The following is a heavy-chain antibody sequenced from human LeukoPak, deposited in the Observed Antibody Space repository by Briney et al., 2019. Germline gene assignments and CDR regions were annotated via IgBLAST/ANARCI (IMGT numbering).Heavy chain of an antibody. D-gene: IGHD4-17*01. CDR2: IWYDGSNK. J-gene: IGHJ6*02. CDR3: ARGGRTTWHGMDV. Sequence: PGGSLRLSCTASGLSFSRYGMHWVRQAPGKGLEWVAVIWYDGSNKNYADSVKGRFTISRDNSKNTLYLQMNSLRAEDTAVYYCARGGRTTWHGMDVWGQGTTVTVSS. V-gene: IGHV3-33*08. CDR1: GLSFSRYG.